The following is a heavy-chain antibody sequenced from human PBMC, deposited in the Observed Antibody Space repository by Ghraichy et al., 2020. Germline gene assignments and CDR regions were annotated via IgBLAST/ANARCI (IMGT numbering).Heavy chain of an antibody. CDR2: ISSSSSYI. D-gene: IGHD3-22*01. V-gene: IGHV3-21*01. Sequence: GGSLRLSCAASGFTFSSYSMNWVRQAPGKGLEWVSSISSSSSYIYYADSVKGRFTISRDNAKNSLYLQMNSLRAEDTAVYYCARGDSSVLTPNLIDYWGQGTLVTGSS. CDR1: GFTFSSYS. J-gene: IGHJ4*02. CDR3: ARGDSSVLTPNLIDY.